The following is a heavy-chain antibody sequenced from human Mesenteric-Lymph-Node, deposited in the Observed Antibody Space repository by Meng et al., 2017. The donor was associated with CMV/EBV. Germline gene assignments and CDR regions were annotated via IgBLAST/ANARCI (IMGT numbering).Heavy chain of an antibody. CDR3: ARVGVGSSSSFDY. V-gene: IGHV3-21*01. J-gene: IGHJ4*02. CDR2: ISSSSSYI. CDR1: GLPFSKYW. D-gene: IGHD6-6*01. Sequence: GESLKISCAASGLPFSKYWMSWVRQAPGKGLEWVSSISSSSSYIDYADSVEGRFTISRDNAKNSLYLQMNSLRAEDTAVYYCARVGVGSSSSFDYWGQGTLVTVSS.